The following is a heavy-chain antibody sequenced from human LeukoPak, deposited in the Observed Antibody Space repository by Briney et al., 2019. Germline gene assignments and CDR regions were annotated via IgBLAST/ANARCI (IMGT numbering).Heavy chain of an antibody. V-gene: IGHV1-69*06. CDR2: IIPIFGTA. J-gene: IGHJ4*02. Sequence: EASVKVSCKASGYTFTAYYVHWVRQAPGQGLEWMGGIIPIFGTANYAQKFQGRVTITADKSTSTAYMELSSLRSEDTAVYYCASSIAVAAFDYWGQGTLVTVSS. CDR3: ASSIAVAAFDY. CDR1: GYTFTAYY. D-gene: IGHD6-19*01.